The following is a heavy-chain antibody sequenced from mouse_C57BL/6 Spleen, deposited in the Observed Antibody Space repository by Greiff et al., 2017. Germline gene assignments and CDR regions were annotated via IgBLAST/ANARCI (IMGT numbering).Heavy chain of an antibody. CDR3: TRVPYDGFAY. CDR1: GYTFTDYE. D-gene: IGHD2-3*01. CDR2: IDPETGGT. Sequence: SGAELVRPGASVTLSCKASGYTFTDYEMHWVKQTPVHGLEWIGAIDPETGGTAYNQKFKGKAILTADKSSSTAYMELRSLTSEDSAVYYCTRVPYDGFAYWGQGTLVTVSA. V-gene: IGHV1-15*01. J-gene: IGHJ3*01.